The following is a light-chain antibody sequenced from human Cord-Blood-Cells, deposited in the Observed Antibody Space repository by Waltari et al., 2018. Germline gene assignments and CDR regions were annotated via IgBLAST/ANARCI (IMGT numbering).Light chain of an antibody. CDR3: SSYTSSSTLV. Sequence: QSALTQPASVSGSPGQSITISCTGTSSDVGGYNYVSWYQQHPGKAPKLMLYEVSNRTTGVSNGFSRSKSGNTASLTISGLQAEDEADYYCSSYTSSSTLVFGGGTKLTVL. CDR2: EVS. J-gene: IGLJ3*02. CDR1: SSDVGGYNY. V-gene: IGLV2-14*01.